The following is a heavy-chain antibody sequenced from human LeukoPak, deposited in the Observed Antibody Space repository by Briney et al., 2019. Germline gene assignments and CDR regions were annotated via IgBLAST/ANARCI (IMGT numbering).Heavy chain of an antibody. CDR1: GGSISSYH. D-gene: IGHD6-19*01. Sequence: KPSETLSLTCTVSGGSISSYHWSWIRQPPGKGLEWIGYIYYSGSTNYNPSLKSRVTISVDTSKNQFSLKLSSVTAADTAVYYCARHWHSSGWSYYFDYWGQGTLVTVSS. CDR2: IYYSGST. V-gene: IGHV4-59*08. J-gene: IGHJ4*02. CDR3: ARHWHSSGWSYYFDY.